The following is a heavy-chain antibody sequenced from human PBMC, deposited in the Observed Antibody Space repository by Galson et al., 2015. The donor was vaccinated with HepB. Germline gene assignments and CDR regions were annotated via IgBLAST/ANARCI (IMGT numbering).Heavy chain of an antibody. CDR2: IWYDGSNK. J-gene: IGHJ4*02. V-gene: IGHV3-33*08. CDR3: ARDSGYTHGYNYFDY. D-gene: IGHD5-18*01. Sequence: SLRLSCAASGFTFSSYWMSWVCQAPGKGLEWVAAIWYDGSNKYYADSVKGRFTISRDNSKNTLFLQMNSLRAEDTAVYYCARDSGYTHGYNYFDYWGQGTLVTVSS. CDR1: GFTFSSYW.